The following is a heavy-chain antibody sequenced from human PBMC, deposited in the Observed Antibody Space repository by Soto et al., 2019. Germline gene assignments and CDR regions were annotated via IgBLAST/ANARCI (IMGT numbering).Heavy chain of an antibody. CDR3: TRANWYSEY. CDR2: IYYNGNT. V-gene: IGHV4-59*11. Sequence: QVQLQESGPGLVKPSETLSLTCSVSGGSISNHYWRWIRQPPGKGLEWIGSIYYNGNTNYNPSLKSRVTMSVDTSRNQISLKLTTVTAADTAVYYCTRANWYSEYWGQGTLVTVSS. D-gene: IGHD7-27*01. CDR1: GGSISNHY. J-gene: IGHJ4*02.